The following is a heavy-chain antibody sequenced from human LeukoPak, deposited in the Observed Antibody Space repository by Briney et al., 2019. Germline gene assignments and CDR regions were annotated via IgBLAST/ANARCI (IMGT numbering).Heavy chain of an antibody. CDR3: ARDLGYYGSGSPIPITYYYYYMDV. V-gene: IGHV1-18*01. CDR1: GYTFTSYG. D-gene: IGHD3-10*01. Sequence: ASVKVSCKASGYTFTSYGISWVRQAPGQGLEWMGWISAYNGNTNYAQKLQGRVTMTTDTSTSTAYMELRSLRSDDTAVYYCARDLGYYGSGSPIPITYYYYYMDVWGKGTTVTVSS. J-gene: IGHJ6*03. CDR2: ISAYNGNT.